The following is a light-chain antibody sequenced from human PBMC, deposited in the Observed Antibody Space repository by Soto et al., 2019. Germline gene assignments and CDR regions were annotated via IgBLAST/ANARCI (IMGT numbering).Light chain of an antibody. J-gene: IGLJ2*01. Sequence: QSVLTQPASVSGSPGQSITISCTGTSSDVGGYNYVSWYQQHPGKAPILMIYDVSNRPAGVSNRFSGSKSGNTASLSISGLQAEDEADYYCSSYTTYSTLGVVFGGGTKVTVL. CDR2: DVS. CDR3: SSYTTYSTLGVV. V-gene: IGLV2-14*01. CDR1: SSDVGGYNY.